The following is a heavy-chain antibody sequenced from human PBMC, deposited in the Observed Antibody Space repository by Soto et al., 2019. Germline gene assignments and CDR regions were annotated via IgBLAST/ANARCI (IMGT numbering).Heavy chain of an antibody. CDR3: ARDSDFWSGYQTGPFDY. J-gene: IGHJ4*02. V-gene: IGHV3-48*02. CDR2: ISSSSSTI. CDR1: GFTFSSYS. D-gene: IGHD3-3*01. Sequence: GGSLRLSCAASGFTFSSYSMNWVRQAPGKGLEWVSYISSSSSTIYYADSVKGRFTISRDNAKNSLYLQMNSLRDEDTAVYYCARDSDFWSGYQTGPFDYWGQGTLVTVSS.